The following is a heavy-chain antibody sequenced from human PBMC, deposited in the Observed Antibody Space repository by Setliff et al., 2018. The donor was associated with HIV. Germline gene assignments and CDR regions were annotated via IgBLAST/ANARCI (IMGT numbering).Heavy chain of an antibody. CDR2: ISHSGST. J-gene: IGHJ4*02. D-gene: IGHD5-18*01. V-gene: IGHV4-38-2*02. CDR1: GIPIDRVYS. CDR3: ARDSGGYNYGFAVGSFDY. Sequence: SETLSLTCGVSGIPIDRVYSWAWIRQPPGKGLEWIGTISHSGSTHYNSPLQGRISISIDTSKNQFSLTLTSVTAADTAMYYCARDSGGYNYGFAVGSFDYWGQGALVTVSS.